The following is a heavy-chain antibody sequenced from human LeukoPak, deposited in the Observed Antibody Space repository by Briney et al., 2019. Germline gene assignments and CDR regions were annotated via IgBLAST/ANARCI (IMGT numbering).Heavy chain of an antibody. V-gene: IGHV3-23*01. J-gene: IGHJ4*02. Sequence: GGSLRLSCAASGFTFSSYAMNWVRQAPGKGLEWVLGISGSGGSTYYADSVKGRFTISRDNSKNTVYLQMNSLRADDTAVYYCAKDRGLVGATPSNFDYWGQGTLVTVSS. D-gene: IGHD1-26*01. CDR2: ISGSGGST. CDR3: AKDRGLVGATPSNFDY. CDR1: GFTFSSYA.